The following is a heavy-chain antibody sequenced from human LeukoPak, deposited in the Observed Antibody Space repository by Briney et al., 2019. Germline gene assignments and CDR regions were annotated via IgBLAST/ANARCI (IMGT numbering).Heavy chain of an antibody. Sequence: SETPSLTCTVSGGSLRNYYWSWIRRPPGKGLEYIGNIFYSGSTNYNPSLKSRVTISVDTSNNQFSLKLNSVTAADTAVYYCARTPSIAAAGILDYWGQGILVTVSS. CDR1: GGSLRNYY. V-gene: IGHV4-59*01. D-gene: IGHD6-13*01. J-gene: IGHJ4*02. CDR2: IFYSGST. CDR3: ARTPSIAAAGILDY.